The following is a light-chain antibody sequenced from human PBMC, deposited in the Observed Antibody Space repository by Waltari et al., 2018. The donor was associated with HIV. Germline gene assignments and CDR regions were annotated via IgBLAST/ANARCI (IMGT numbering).Light chain of an antibody. CDR3: QSYDSSLSVWV. CDR1: SSNIGAGYD. Sequence: QSVLTQPPSVSGAPGPRVTISCTGRSSNIGAGYDVHWYQQIPGTAPKLLIYGNSHRPSGVPDRFSGSKSGTSASLAITGLQAEDEADYYCQSYDSSLSVWVFGGGTKLTVL. J-gene: IGLJ3*02. V-gene: IGLV1-40*01. CDR2: GNS.